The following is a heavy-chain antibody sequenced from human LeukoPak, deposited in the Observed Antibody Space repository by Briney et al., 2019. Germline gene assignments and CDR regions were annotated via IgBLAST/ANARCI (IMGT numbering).Heavy chain of an antibody. CDR3: ARDLLIAVASHAFDY. Sequence: PSETLSLTCTVSGGSISSYYWSWIRQPAGKGLEWIGRIYTSGSTNYNPSLKSRVTMSVDTSKNQFSLKLSSVTAADTAVYYCARDLLIAVASHAFDYWGQGTLVTVSS. CDR2: IYTSGST. D-gene: IGHD6-19*01. V-gene: IGHV4-4*07. J-gene: IGHJ4*02. CDR1: GGSISSYY.